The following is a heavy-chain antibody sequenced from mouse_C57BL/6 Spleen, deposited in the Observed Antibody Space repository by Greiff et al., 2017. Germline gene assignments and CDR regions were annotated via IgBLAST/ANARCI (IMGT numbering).Heavy chain of an antibody. CDR1: GYTFPDYY. D-gene: IGHD2-5*01. J-gene: IGHJ2*01. CDR2: IIPSNGGT. Sequence: VQLQQSGPVLVKPGASVKMSCKASGYTFPDYYLTWVKQSHGRGLGWIGVIIPSNGGTSYNQKFKGKATLPVDKSSSTAYMELNSLTSEDSAVYYWARAYYSSYFDYWGQGTTLTVSS. V-gene: IGHV1-19*01. CDR3: ARAYYSSYFDY.